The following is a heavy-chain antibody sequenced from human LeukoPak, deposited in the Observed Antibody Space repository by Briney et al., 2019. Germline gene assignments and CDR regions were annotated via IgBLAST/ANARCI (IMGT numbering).Heavy chain of an antibody. CDR3: AKGARSSSGYTTD. CDR2: INWNSVSA. V-gene: IGHV3-9*01. CDR1: GLTFVDYA. Sequence: GGSLRLSVVASGLTFVDYAMNWVRQAPGKGLEWVAGINWNSVSAVYADSLKGRLTISRDNAKNSLFLQMNSLKTEDTAFYYCAKGARSSSGYTTDWGQGILVTVSS. J-gene: IGHJ4*02. D-gene: IGHD3-22*01.